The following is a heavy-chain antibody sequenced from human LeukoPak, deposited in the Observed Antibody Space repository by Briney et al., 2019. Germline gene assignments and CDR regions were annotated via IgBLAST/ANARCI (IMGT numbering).Heavy chain of an antibody. D-gene: IGHD3-3*01. V-gene: IGHV3-30*02. CDR2: IRYDGSNK. Sequence: GGSLRLSCAASGFTFSSYGMHWVRQAPGKGLEGVAFIRYDGSNKYYADSVKGRFTISRDNSKNTLYLQMNSLRAEDTAVYYCAKDRPSVLRFLESGSRGPDYWGQGPLVTVSS. CDR1: GFTFSSYG. CDR3: AKDRPSVLRFLESGSRGPDY. J-gene: IGHJ4*02.